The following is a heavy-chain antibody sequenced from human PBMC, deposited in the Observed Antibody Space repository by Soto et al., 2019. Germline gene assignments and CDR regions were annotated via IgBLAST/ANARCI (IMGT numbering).Heavy chain of an antibody. CDR3: ARKVGIAAAGSGDWFDP. CDR2: IYYSGST. CDR1: GGSISSYY. D-gene: IGHD6-13*01. Sequence: SETLSLTCTVSGGSISSYYWSWIRQPPGKGLEWIGYIYYSGSTNYNPSLKSRVTISVDTSKNQFSLKLSSVTAADTAVYYCARKVGIAAAGSGDWFDPWGQGTLVTVS. J-gene: IGHJ5*02. V-gene: IGHV4-59*01.